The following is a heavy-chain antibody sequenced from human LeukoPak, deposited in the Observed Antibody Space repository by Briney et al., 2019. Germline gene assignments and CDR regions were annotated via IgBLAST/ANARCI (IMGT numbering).Heavy chain of an antibody. CDR2: ISYTGST. Sequence: SETLSLTCSVSGGSMSNNYWGWIRRPPGRGLEWIGYISYTGSTSYTPSLKSRVSIFLETPRNQFSLEVGSVIAADTAVYYCARLQSANHDNGYYTGGFYYMDVWGKGTTVTVSS. CDR3: ARLQSANHDNGYYTGGFYYMDV. J-gene: IGHJ6*03. CDR1: GGSMSNNY. V-gene: IGHV4-59*08. D-gene: IGHD4-17*01.